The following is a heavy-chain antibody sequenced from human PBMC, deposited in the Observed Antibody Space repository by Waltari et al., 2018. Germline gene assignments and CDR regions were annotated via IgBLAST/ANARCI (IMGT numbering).Heavy chain of an antibody. CDR1: NYAINSGFY. D-gene: IGHD2-2*03. CDR3: TRQVLGYCTSAACRRLES. CDR2: IYHEGTT. V-gene: IGHV4-38-2*01. J-gene: IGHJ4*02. Sequence: QVQLQESGPGLLRASETLSLTCDVSNYAINSGFYWGWVRQPPGKGLEWIATIYHEGTTFYNPSLKSRVPTSMDTSKNQFSLTLRSVTAADTAVYYCTRQVLGYCTSAACRRLESWGQGILVTVSS.